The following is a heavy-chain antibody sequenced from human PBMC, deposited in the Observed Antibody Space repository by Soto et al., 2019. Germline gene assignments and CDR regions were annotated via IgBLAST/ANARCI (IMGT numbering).Heavy chain of an antibody. Sequence: SETLSLTCTVSGASISGFYWSWIRKSAGKGMEWIGRIYATGTTDYNPSLKSRVMMSVDTSKKQFSLKLRSVTAADTAVYYCVRDGTKTLRDWFDPWGQGISVTVSS. D-gene: IGHD1-1*01. V-gene: IGHV4-4*07. CDR2: IYATGTT. CDR1: GASISGFY. J-gene: IGHJ5*02. CDR3: VRDGTKTLRDWFDP.